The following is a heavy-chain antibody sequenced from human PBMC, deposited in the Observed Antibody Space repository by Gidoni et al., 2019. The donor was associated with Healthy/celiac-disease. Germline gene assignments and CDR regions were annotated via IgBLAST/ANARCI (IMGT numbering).Heavy chain of an antibody. V-gene: IGHV3-21*01. CDR1: GFPFSSYS. CDR2: ISSSSNYI. Sequence: DVQLVESGGGLVKPGGSLRLSCAASGFPFSSYSMNWVRQAPGKGLEWVSSISSSSNYIYYADSVKGRFTISRDNAKNSLYLQMNSLRAEDTAVYYCASLASTFLYYYGMDVWGQGTTVTVSS. CDR3: ASLASTFLYYYGMDV. J-gene: IGHJ6*02. D-gene: IGHD3-16*01.